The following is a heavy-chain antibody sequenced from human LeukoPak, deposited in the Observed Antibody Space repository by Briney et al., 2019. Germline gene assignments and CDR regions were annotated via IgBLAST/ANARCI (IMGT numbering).Heavy chain of an antibody. CDR3: AKPIATIREDPFDS. V-gene: IGHV3-23*01. CDR2: ISGVTTST. D-gene: IGHD3-10*01. J-gene: IGHJ4*02. CDR1: GFTFSNYH. Sequence: PGGSLRLSCAASGFTFSNYHMSWVSHAPGKGLEWVSRISGVTTSTYYADSVKGRFTISRDNSKNTIYLHMNSLRAEDTALYYCAKPIATIREDPFDSWGQGTLVTVSS.